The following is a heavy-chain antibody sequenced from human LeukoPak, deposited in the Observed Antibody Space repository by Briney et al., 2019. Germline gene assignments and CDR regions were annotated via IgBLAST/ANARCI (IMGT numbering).Heavy chain of an antibody. CDR2: IRNDGTNK. D-gene: IGHD2-2*01. CDR3: EKDRESNIVLVPAAVDY. Sequence: PGGSLRLSCAASGFTFSSYGMHWVRQAPGKGLERVAFIRNDGTNKYYADSVKCRFTISRDNSKNTLYLQMNSLSAEDTAVYYCEKDRESNIVLVPAAVDYWGQGTLVTVSS. V-gene: IGHV3-30*02. J-gene: IGHJ4*02. CDR1: GFTFSSYG.